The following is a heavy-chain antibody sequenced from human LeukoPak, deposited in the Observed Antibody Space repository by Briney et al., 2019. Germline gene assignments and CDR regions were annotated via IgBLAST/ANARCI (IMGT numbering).Heavy chain of an antibody. CDR3: ATGPRSSPGSAFDY. V-gene: IGHV1-69*06. J-gene: IGHJ4*02. D-gene: IGHD6-6*01. CDR1: GGTFSSYA. CDR2: IIPIFGTA. Sequence: SVKVSCKASGGTFSSYAISWVRQAPGQGLEWMGGIIPIFGTANYAQKFQGRVTMTEDTSTDTAYMELSSLRSEDTAVYYCATGPRSSPGSAFDYWGQGTLVTVSS.